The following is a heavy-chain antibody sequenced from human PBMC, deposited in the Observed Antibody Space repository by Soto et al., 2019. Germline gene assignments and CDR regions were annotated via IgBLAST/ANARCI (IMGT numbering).Heavy chain of an antibody. CDR2: IYPADSDT. D-gene: IGHD6-13*01. Sequence: GESLKISCQGSGYRLSTYWIHWVRQLPGKGLESVGIIYPADSDTRYSPPFQGQVTISADKTISTTYLQWSSLKASDTAMYFCARRYIAAPATAFDLWGKGTPVTVCS. J-gene: IGHJ4*02. CDR1: GYRLSTYW. CDR3: ARRYIAAPATAFDL. V-gene: IGHV5-51*01.